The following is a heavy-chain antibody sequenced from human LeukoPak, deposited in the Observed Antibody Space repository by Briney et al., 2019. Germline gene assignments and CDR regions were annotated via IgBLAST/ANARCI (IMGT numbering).Heavy chain of an antibody. J-gene: IGHJ4*02. D-gene: IGHD3-22*01. CDR2: INHSGST. Sequence: SETLSLTCAVYGGSFSGYYWSWIRQPPGKGLEWIGEINHSGSTNYNPSLKSRVTISVDTSKNQFSLKLSSVTAADTAVYYCARGRGTYYYDSSGWLGYWGQGTLVTVSS. CDR3: ARGRGTYYYDSSGWLGY. V-gene: IGHV4-34*01. CDR1: GGSFSGYY.